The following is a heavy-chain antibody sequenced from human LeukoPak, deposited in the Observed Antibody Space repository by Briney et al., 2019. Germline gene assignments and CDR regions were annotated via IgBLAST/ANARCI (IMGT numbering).Heavy chain of an antibody. CDR3: AYYHGSGSPFAFDI. D-gene: IGHD3-10*01. J-gene: IGHJ3*02. Sequence: ASVKVSCKASGGTFSSYAISWVRQAPGQGLEWMGGIIPIFGTANYAQKFQGRVTITADESTSTAYMELSSLRSEDTAVYYCAYYHGSGSPFAFDIWGQGTMVTVSS. CDR2: IIPIFGTA. V-gene: IGHV1-69*01. CDR1: GGTFSSYA.